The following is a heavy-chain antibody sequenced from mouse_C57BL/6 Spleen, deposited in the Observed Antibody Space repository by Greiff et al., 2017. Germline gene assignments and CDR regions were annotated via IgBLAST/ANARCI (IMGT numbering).Heavy chain of an antibody. Sequence: QVQLQQPGAELVRPGSSVKLSCKASGYTFTSYWMHWVKQRPIQGLEWIGNIDPSDSETHYNQKFKDKATLTVDKSSSTAYMQLSSLTSEDSAVYYCARAHSGSVLYAMESSGQRTPDTVSS. CDR2: IDPSDSET. V-gene: IGHV1-52*01. CDR3: ARAHSGSVLYAMES. CDR1: GYTFTSYW. J-gene: IGHJ4*01. D-gene: IGHD2-1*01.